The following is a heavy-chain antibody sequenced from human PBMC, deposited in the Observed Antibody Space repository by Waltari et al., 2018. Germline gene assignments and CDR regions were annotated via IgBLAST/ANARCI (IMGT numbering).Heavy chain of an antibody. CDR3: ARPRIGGGYLKEAFDI. D-gene: IGHD3-22*01. Sequence: VQLVQSGAEVKKPGESLKISCKGSGYSFTSYWIGWVRQMPGKGLEWMGIIYPGDSDTRYSPSFQGQVTISADKAISTAYLQWSSLKASDTAMYYCARPRIGGGYLKEAFDIWGQGTMVTVSS. J-gene: IGHJ3*02. CDR2: IYPGDSDT. CDR1: GYSFTSYW. V-gene: IGHV5-51*01.